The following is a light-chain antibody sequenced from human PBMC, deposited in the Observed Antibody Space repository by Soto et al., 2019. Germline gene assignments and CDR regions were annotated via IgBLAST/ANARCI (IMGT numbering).Light chain of an antibody. V-gene: IGLV2-14*01. J-gene: IGLJ2*01. Sequence: QSALTQPASVSGSPGQSITISCTGTSNDVGGYAYVSWYQQYPGKAPKLVISEVSNRPSGVSHRFSGSKSGNTASLTISGVRPEDEADYYCCSYTDIALDVVFGGGTKLTVL. CDR2: EVS. CDR1: SNDVGGYAY. CDR3: CSYTDIALDVV.